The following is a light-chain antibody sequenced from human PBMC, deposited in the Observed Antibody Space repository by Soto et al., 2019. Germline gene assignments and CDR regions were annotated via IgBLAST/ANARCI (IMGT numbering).Light chain of an antibody. V-gene: IGKV3-20*01. Sequence: EIVMTQSPATLSVSPGERVTLSCRASQSVSTRLAWYQHKPGQSPRLLIYGASSRATGSPDRFSGGGSGTDFTLTISRLEPEDFAVYYCQQYGYSPITFGQGTRLEIK. CDR3: QQYGYSPIT. CDR1: QSVSTR. J-gene: IGKJ5*01. CDR2: GAS.